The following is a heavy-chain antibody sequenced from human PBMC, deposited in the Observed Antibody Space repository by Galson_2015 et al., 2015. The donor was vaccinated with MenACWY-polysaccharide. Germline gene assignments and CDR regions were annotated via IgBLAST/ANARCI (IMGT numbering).Heavy chain of an antibody. V-gene: IGHV3-23*01. D-gene: IGHD3-3*01. CDR2: IRSSGTNT. CDR3: AKDSTDFWSVAGRSDH. CDR1: GFTFTSYA. J-gene: IGHJ5*02. Sequence: SLRLSCAASGFTFTSYAMSWVRQAPGKGLEWVSAIRSSGTNTYYADSVKGRFTISRDNSKNTLYLQMNSLRAEDTAAYYCAKDSTDFWSVAGRSDHWGQGTLVTVSS.